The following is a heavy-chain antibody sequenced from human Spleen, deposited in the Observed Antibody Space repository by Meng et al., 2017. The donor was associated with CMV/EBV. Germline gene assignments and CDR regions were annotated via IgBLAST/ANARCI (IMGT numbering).Heavy chain of an antibody. D-gene: IGHD3-22*01. J-gene: IGHJ4*02. CDR3: ARLGTDSNFDY. CDR2: INPASGST. CDR1: GYTFTTYY. V-gene: IGHV1-46*01. Sequence: ASVKVSCKASGYTFTTYYMHWVRQAPGQGLEWMGIINPASGSTTYAQKFQGRVTMTRDTSTSTVYMELSSLRSEDTAVYYCARLGTDSNFDYWGQGTLVTVSS.